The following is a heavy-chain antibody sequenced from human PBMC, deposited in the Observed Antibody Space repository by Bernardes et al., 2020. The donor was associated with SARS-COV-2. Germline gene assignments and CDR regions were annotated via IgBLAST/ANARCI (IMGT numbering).Heavy chain of an antibody. Sequence: SVKVSCKASGGTFSSYAISWVRQAPGQGLEWMGRIIPILGIANYAQKFQGRVTITADKSTSTAYMELSSLRSEDTAVYYCARDEGPSTAWSYYYYYGMDVWGQGTTVTVSS. V-gene: IGHV1-69*04. CDR2: IIPILGIA. D-gene: IGHD2-8*02. CDR1: GGTFSSYA. CDR3: ARDEGPSTAWSYYYYYGMDV. J-gene: IGHJ6*02.